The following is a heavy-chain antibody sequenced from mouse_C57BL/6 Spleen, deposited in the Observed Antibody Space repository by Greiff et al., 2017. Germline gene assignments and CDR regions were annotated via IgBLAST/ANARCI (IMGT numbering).Heavy chain of an antibody. V-gene: IGHV5-9-1*02. D-gene: IGHD3-2*02. CDR3: TTTAQVSFAY. J-gene: IGHJ3*01. Sequence: EVKVVESGEGLVKPGGSLKLSCAASGFTFSSYAMSWVRQTPEKRLEWVAYISSGGDYIYYADTVKGRFTISRDNARNTLYLQMSSLKSEDTAMYYCTTTAQVSFAYWGQGTLVTVSA. CDR1: GFTFSSYA. CDR2: ISSGGDYI.